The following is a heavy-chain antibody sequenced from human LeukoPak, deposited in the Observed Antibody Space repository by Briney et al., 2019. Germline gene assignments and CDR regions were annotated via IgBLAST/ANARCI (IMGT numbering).Heavy chain of an antibody. CDR1: GFSISSGYY. CDR3: ATSNYDFWSGYGY. CDR2: ISHSGST. V-gene: IGHV4-38-2*02. D-gene: IGHD3-3*01. J-gene: IGHJ4*02. Sequence: SETLSLTCTVSGFSISSGYYWGWIRQPPGKGLEWIGSISHSGSTYYNPSLKSRVTISLDTSKNQFSLKLSSVTAADTAVYYCATSNYDFWSGYGYWGQGTLVTVSS.